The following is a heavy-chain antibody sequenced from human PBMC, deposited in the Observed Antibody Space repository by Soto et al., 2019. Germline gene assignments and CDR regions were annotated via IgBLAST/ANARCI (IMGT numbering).Heavy chain of an antibody. D-gene: IGHD3-10*01. J-gene: IGHJ4*02. CDR3: AKMVRGVIINRGPFDY. CDR1: GFTFSSYA. V-gene: IGHV3-23*01. Sequence: GGSLRLSCAASGFTFSSYAMSWVRQAPGKGLEWVSAISGSGGSTYYADSVKGRFTISRDNSKNTLYLQMNSLRAEDTAVYYCAKMVRGVIINRGPFDYWGQGTLVTVSS. CDR2: ISGSGGST.